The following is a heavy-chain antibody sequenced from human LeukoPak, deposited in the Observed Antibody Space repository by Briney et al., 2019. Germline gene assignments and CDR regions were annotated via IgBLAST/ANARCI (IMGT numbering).Heavy chain of an antibody. Sequence: PGGSLRLSCAASGFTFSSFGVNWVRQAPGKGLEWVSSISSSSSYIYYADSVKGRFTISRDNAKNSLYLQMNSLRAEDTAVYYCARVLAVTSVGEYFEDAFDIWGQGTMVTVSS. CDR2: ISSSSSYI. J-gene: IGHJ3*02. V-gene: IGHV3-21*01. CDR1: GFTFSSFG. D-gene: IGHD1-26*01. CDR3: ARVLAVTSVGEYFEDAFDI.